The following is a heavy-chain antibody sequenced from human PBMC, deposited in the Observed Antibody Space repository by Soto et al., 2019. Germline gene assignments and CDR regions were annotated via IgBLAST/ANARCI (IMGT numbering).Heavy chain of an antibody. CDR1: CGSITSANW. Sequence: SETLSLTCAVSCGSITSANWWTWVRQPPGGGLEWIGEISHSGITNYKASLKSRVTMSVDKTKNDVSLKLTSVTAADTAVYYCARVLRGWFNPWGQGTPVTVSS. CDR2: ISHSGIT. V-gene: IGHV4-4*02. J-gene: IGHJ5*02. CDR3: ARVLRGWFNP.